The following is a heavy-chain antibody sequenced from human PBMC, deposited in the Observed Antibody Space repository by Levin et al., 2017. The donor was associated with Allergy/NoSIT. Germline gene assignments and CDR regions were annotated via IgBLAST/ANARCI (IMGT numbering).Heavy chain of an antibody. J-gene: IGHJ4*02. CDR3: AKEIINGVRGADY. CDR1: GFIFRNYA. CDR2: IYDNGGST. Sequence: GGSLRLSCAASGFIFRNYAMYWVRQAPGKGLEWIAAIYDNGGSTFYADSVKGRVTISRDNSKNILYLQMNSLRDGDTAIYYCAKEIINGVRGADYWGQGTLVTVSS. V-gene: IGHV3-23*01. D-gene: IGHD2-8*01.